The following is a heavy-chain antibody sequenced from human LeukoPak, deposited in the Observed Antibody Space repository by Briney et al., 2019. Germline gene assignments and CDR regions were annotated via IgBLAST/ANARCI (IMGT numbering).Heavy chain of an antibody. CDR2: VSLEGSSK. CDR1: GYPFSGSA. V-gene: IGHV3-30*18. Sequence: GGSLRLSCAASGYPFSGSAIHWVRQAPGKGLGWGAFVSLEGSSKFYAESVKGRFGISRDNSKSTTYLQMNGLRADDTAVYYCAKTTGGWPRFFDHWGQGTLVAVSS. CDR3: AKTTGGWPRFFDH. J-gene: IGHJ4*02. D-gene: IGHD6-19*01.